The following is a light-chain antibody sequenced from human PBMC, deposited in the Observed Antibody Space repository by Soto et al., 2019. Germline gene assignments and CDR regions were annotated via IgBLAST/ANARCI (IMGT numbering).Light chain of an antibody. CDR3: QQYDTLIT. Sequence: EIVLTQSPGTLSLSPGEGATLSCRASQSVGNTYLAWYQHKPGQAPRLLIYGASSRATDIPDRFSGSGSGTDLTLTISRLEPEDFALYYCQQYDTLITFGQGTRLEI. V-gene: IGKV3-20*01. J-gene: IGKJ5*01. CDR1: QSVGNTY. CDR2: GAS.